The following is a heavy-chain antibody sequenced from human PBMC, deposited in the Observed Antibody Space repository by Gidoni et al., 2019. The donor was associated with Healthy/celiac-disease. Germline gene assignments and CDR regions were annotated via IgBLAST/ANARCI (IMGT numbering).Heavy chain of an antibody. CDR3: ARLSIFGEDFDY. J-gene: IGHJ4*02. V-gene: IGHV4-61*02. CDR1: GGSISSGSYY. CDR2: IYTSGST. Sequence: QVQLPESGPGLVKPSQTLSLTCTVSGGSISSGSYYWSWIRQPAGKGLEWIGRIYTSGSTNYNPSLKSRVTMSVDTSKNQFSLKLSSVTAADTAVYYCARLSIFGEDFDYWGQGTLVTVSS. D-gene: IGHD3-3*01.